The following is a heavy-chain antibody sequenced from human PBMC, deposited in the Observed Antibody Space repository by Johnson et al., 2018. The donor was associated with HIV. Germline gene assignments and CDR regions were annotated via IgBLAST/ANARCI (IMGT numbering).Heavy chain of an antibody. V-gene: IGHV3-30*02. CDR3: ARDVRWLPDALDI. D-gene: IGHD5-24*01. Sequence: QVQLVESGGGLVQPGGSLRLSCAASGFTFSSYWMSWVRQAPGQGLEWVAYIRYDGSNKYYADSAKGRFIISRDNSKNTLYLQMNSRRAEDTAVYYCARDVRWLPDALDIWGQGTMVTVSS. CDR2: IRYDGSNK. CDR1: GFTFSSYW. J-gene: IGHJ3*02.